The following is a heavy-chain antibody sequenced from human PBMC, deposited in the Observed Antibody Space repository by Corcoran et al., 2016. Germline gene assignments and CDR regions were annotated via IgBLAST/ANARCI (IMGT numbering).Heavy chain of an antibody. J-gene: IGHJ4*02. Sequence: QVQLQESGPGLVKPSETLSLTCTVSGGSISSYYWSWIRQPPGKGLEWIGYIYYSGSTNYNPSLKSRVTISVDTSKNRLSLKLSSVTDAATAVYYCARDVGQLGFDYWGQGTLVTVSS. CDR1: GGSISSYY. V-gene: IGHV4-59*01. CDR3: ARDVGQLGFDY. D-gene: IGHD6-6*01. CDR2: IYYSGST.